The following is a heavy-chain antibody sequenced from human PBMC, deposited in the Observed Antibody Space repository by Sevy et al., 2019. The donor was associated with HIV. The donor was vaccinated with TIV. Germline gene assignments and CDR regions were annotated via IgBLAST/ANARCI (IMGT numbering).Heavy chain of an antibody. Sequence: ASVKVSCKASGYTFTSYDINWVRQATGQGIEWMGWMNPNSGNTGYAQKFQGRVTMTRNTSISTAYMELSSLRSEDTAVYYCARTEPGIAAYGMDVWGQGTTVTVSS. CDR2: MNPNSGNT. D-gene: IGHD6-13*01. J-gene: IGHJ6*02. CDR1: GYTFTSYD. V-gene: IGHV1-8*01. CDR3: ARTEPGIAAYGMDV.